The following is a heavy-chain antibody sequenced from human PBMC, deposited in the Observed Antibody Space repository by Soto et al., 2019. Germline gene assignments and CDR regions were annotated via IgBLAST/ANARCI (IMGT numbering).Heavy chain of an antibody. CDR1: GHTFTTYD. Sequence: ASRKGSCKDSGHTFTTYDINWVRQAPGQGLEWMGWMNPYTGKAGYAQKFQGRFTMTRDNSISTAYMELSSLRSEDTAVYYCARRKERSGPNYFDYWGLGTLVTVSS. CDR2: MNPYTGKA. V-gene: IGHV1-8*01. J-gene: IGHJ4*02. D-gene: IGHD6-25*01. CDR3: ARRKERSGPNYFDY.